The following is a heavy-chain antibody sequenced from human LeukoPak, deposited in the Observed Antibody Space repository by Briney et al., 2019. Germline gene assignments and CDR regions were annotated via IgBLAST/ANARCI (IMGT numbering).Heavy chain of an antibody. CDR1: GYTLTELS. CDR2: FDPEDGET. V-gene: IGHV1-24*01. J-gene: IGHJ4*02. Sequence: GASVKVSCKVSGYTLTELSMHWVRQAPGKGIEWMGGFDPEDGETIYAQKFQGRVTMTEDTSTDTAYMELSSLRSEDTAVYYCATSGQWLVHFDYWGQGTLVTVSS. D-gene: IGHD6-19*01. CDR3: ATSGQWLVHFDY.